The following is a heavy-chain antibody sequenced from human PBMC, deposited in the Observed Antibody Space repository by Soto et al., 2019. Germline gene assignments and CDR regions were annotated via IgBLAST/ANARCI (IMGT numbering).Heavy chain of an antibody. Sequence: ASVKVSCKASGYTFTSYAMHWVRQAPGQRLEWMGWINAGNGNTKYSQKFQGRVTITRDTSASTAYMELSSLRSEDTAVYYCALGYCSGGSCHNFDYWGQGTLVTVSS. CDR3: ALGYCSGGSCHNFDY. CDR2: INAGNGNT. V-gene: IGHV1-3*01. D-gene: IGHD2-15*01. J-gene: IGHJ4*02. CDR1: GYTFTSYA.